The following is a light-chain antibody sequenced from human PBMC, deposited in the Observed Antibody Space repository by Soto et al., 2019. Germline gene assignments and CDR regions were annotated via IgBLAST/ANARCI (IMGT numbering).Light chain of an antibody. CDR1: SSNIGAGFD. Sequence: QAVVTQPPSMSGAPGQRVSISCTGSSSNIGAGFDVHWYQQLPGTAPKLLIYGNNNRPSGVPDRFSGSKSDTSASLAITGLQAEDEADYYCQSFDAGLSRVVFGGGTKVTVL. J-gene: IGLJ3*02. CDR3: QSFDAGLSRVV. CDR2: GNN. V-gene: IGLV1-40*01.